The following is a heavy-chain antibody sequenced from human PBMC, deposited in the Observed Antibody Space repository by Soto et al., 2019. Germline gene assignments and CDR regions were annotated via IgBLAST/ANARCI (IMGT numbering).Heavy chain of an antibody. Sequence: GGSLRLSCTASGFTFGDYAMSWFRQAPGKGLEWVGFIRSKAYGGTTEYAASVKGRFTISRDDSKSIAYLQMNSLKTEDTAVYYCALYYYDSSGYPGPTDAFDIWGQGTMVTASS. CDR3: ALYYYDSSGYPGPTDAFDI. V-gene: IGHV3-49*03. CDR1: GFTFGDYA. J-gene: IGHJ3*02. CDR2: IRSKAYGGTT. D-gene: IGHD3-22*01.